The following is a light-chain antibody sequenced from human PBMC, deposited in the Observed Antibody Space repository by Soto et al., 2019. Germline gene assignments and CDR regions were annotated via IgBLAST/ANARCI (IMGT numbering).Light chain of an antibody. J-gene: IGLJ2*01. V-gene: IGLV1-36*01. CDR2: YDD. Sequence: QSVLTQPPSVSEAPRQRVTISCSGSSSNIGNNAVNWYQQLPGKAPKLLIYYDDLLPSGVSDRFSGSKSGTSASLAISGLKSEDEADYYCAAWDDSLNGVVFGGGTKLAV. CDR1: SSNIGNNA. CDR3: AAWDDSLNGVV.